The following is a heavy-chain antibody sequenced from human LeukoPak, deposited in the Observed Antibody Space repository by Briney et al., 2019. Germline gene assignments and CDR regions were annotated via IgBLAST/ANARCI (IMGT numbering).Heavy chain of an antibody. J-gene: IGHJ4*02. V-gene: IGHV4-59*01. CDR2: IYYSGST. D-gene: IGHD3-22*01. CDR1: GGSISSYY. Sequence: SETLSLTCTVSGGSISSYYWSWIRQPPGKGLEWIGYIYYSGSTNYNPSLKSRVTISVDTSKNQFSLKLSSVTAADTAVYYCAREGGYDSSGYYTGVVDYWGQGTLVTVSP. CDR3: AREGGYDSSGYYTGVVDY.